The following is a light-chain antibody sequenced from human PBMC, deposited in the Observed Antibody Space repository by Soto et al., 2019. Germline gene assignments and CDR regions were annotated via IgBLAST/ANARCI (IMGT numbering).Light chain of an antibody. CDR1: SSDVGGHNY. Sequence: QSVLTQPASVSGSPGQSITISCTGTSSDVGGHNYVSWYQQHPGKAPKLIISEVNKRPSGVPDRFSGSKSGNTASLTVSGLQAEDEADYYCTSYGGRDNLMFGGGTKVTVL. J-gene: IGLJ3*02. CDR2: EVN. V-gene: IGLV2-8*01. CDR3: TSYGGRDNLM.